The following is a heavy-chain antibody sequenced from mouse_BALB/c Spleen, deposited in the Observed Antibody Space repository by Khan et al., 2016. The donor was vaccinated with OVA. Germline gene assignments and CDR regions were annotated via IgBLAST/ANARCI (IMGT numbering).Heavy chain of an antibody. CDR3: ARKNGSDFDY. Sequence: VQLKESGPELVKPGVSVKISCKASGYSFTGYFMNWVMQSHGKSLEWIGRINPHIGETFYNKKFKGKATLTVDESSSTVHMELRSLASEDSAVYYCARKNGSDFDYWGQGTTLTVSS. CDR2: INPHIGET. CDR1: GYSFTGYF. V-gene: IGHV1-20*02. J-gene: IGHJ2*01. D-gene: IGHD1-1*01.